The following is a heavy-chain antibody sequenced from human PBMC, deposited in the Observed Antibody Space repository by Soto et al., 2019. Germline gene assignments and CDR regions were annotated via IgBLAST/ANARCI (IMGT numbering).Heavy chain of an antibody. CDR1: GDSVSSNSAA. Sequence: PSQTLSLTCAISGDSVSSNSAAWNWIRQSPSRGLEWLGRTYYRSKWYNDYAVSVKSRITINPDTSKNQFSLQLNSVTPEDTAVYYCARSLHDFDIVVVVAANPYYYYGMDVWGQGTTVTVSS. J-gene: IGHJ6*02. CDR2: TYYRSKWYN. V-gene: IGHV6-1*01. D-gene: IGHD2-15*01. CDR3: ARSLHDFDIVVVVAANPYYYYGMDV.